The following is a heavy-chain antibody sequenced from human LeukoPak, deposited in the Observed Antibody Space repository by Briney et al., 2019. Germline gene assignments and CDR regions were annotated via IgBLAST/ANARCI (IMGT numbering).Heavy chain of an antibody. Sequence: GKSLRLSCAASGFTFSSYAMHWVRQAPGKDLEWEAVISYDGSNKHYADSVKGRFTISRDDSKSTLYLQMNSLRPEDTAVYYCARGGGVPAASYFYAMDVWGKGTTVTVSS. CDR2: ISYDGSNK. D-gene: IGHD2-2*01. J-gene: IGHJ6*04. CDR1: GFTFSSYA. V-gene: IGHV3-30*04. CDR3: ARGGGVPAASYFYAMDV.